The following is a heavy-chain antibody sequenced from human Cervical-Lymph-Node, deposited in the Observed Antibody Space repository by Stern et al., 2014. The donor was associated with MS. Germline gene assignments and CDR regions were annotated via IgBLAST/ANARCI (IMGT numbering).Heavy chain of an antibody. Sequence: VQLVQSGGGLVQPGGSQRLSCVASGSTFSTSWMSWVRQAPGKGLEWVANIKRDGSETYYLYSVKGRFTISRDNAKSSLYLEMNSLRAEDTAVYYCTRFLQSGWSDLFDSWGRGTLVTVSS. D-gene: IGHD6-19*01. V-gene: IGHV3-7*01. CDR3: TRFLQSGWSDLFDS. CDR2: IKRDGSET. CDR1: GSTFSTSW. J-gene: IGHJ5*01.